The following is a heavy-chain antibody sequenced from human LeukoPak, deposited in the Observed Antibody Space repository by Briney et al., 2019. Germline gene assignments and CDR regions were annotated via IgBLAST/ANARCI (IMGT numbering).Heavy chain of an antibody. J-gene: IGHJ6*02. CDR1: GFTFSSYS. D-gene: IGHD3-22*01. CDR3: ARVGHYDSSGYYSYYYYGMDV. Sequence: GSLRLSSAASGFTFSSYSMNWVRQAPGKGLEGVSSSSSSSSYIYYTDSVKGRFTISRDNAKNPLYLQMNSLRAEDTAVYYCARVGHYDSSGYYSYYYYGMDVWGQGTTVTVSS. V-gene: IGHV3-21*01. CDR2: SSSSSSYI.